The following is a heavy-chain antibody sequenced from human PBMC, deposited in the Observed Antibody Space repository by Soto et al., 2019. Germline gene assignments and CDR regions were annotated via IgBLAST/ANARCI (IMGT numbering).Heavy chain of an antibody. CDR3: VRARGGEYFGEQLS. J-gene: IGHJ4*02. D-gene: IGHD3-10*01. CDR1: GFTFSRYD. Sequence: EVQLVESGGGLVQPGGSLRLSCAASGFTFSRYDMYWVRQATGKGLEWVSAIGTAAATYYPASVQGRFIISRENAKSSLYLQMNSLRAGDTAVYYCVRARGGEYFGEQLSWGQGTLVTVSS. V-gene: IGHV3-13*04. CDR2: IGTAAAT.